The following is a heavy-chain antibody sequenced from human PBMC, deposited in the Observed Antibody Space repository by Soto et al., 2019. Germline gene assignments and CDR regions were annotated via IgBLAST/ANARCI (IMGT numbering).Heavy chain of an antibody. Sequence: ASVKVSCNASGYTFTSYGISWVRQAPGQGLEWMGWISAYNGNTNYAQKLQGRVTMTTDTSTSTAYMELRSLISDDAAVYYCAILEYSSGWYDGVLYYGMDVWGQVTTFTVSP. CDR3: AILEYSSGWYDGVLYYGMDV. D-gene: IGHD6-19*01. J-gene: IGHJ6*01. V-gene: IGHV1-18*04. CDR2: ISAYNGNT. CDR1: GYTFTSYG.